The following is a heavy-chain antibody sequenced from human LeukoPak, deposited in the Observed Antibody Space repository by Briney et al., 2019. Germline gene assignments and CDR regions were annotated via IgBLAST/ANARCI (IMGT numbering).Heavy chain of an antibody. CDR2: ISYDGTNK. CDR3: ARDSLGVFDI. D-gene: IGHD3-10*01. Sequence: GGSLRLSCAASGFTFSSYAMHWVRQAPGKGLERVTVISYDGTNKYYADSVKGRFTISRDNSKNTLYLQMNSLRAEDTAVYYCARDSLGVFDIWGQGTMVTVSS. CDR1: GFTFSSYA. J-gene: IGHJ3*02. V-gene: IGHV3-30-3*01.